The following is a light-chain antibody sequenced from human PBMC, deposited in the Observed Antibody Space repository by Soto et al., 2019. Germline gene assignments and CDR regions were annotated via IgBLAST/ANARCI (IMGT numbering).Light chain of an antibody. J-gene: IGKJ1*01. V-gene: IGKV3D-15*01. Sequence: IVLKQSPGTLSLSPGERTTLSCRASQSISRYLAWYQQKPGQGPRLLIYGASSRATGTPDRFSGSGSGTEFTLTISSLQSEDFAVYYCQQYNNWPLTFGQGTKVDIK. CDR1: QSISRY. CDR3: QQYNNWPLT. CDR2: GAS.